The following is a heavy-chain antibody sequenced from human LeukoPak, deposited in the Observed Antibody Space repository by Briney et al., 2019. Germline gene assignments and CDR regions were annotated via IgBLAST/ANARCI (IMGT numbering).Heavy chain of an antibody. V-gene: IGHV3-30*04. D-gene: IGHD1-26*01. J-gene: IGHJ4*02. CDR3: ARARGRWHLLPLDF. Sequence: GGPLRLSCAASGFSFSNFAIHWVRQAPGKGLGWLAVISHDGGTKHYADSVKGRFTISRDNSNNSLSLQMNSLSAEDTAVYYCARARGRWHLLPLDFWGQGTLVTVSS. CDR1: GFSFSNFA. CDR2: ISHDGGTK.